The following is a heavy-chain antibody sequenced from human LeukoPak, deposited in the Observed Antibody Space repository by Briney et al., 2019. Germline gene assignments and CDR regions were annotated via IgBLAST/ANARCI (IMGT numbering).Heavy chain of an antibody. CDR2: ISGSGGST. J-gene: IGHJ4*02. V-gene: IGHV3-23*01. Sequence: GGSLRLSCAASGFSFSTYGMSWVRQAPGRGLEWVSTISGSGGSTYYADSVKGRFTISRDNSKNTLYLQMNSLRADDTAVYYCARGCYYERSGYCPFDYWGPGTLVTVSS. CDR1: GFSFSTYG. D-gene: IGHD3-22*01. CDR3: ARGCYYERSGYCPFDY.